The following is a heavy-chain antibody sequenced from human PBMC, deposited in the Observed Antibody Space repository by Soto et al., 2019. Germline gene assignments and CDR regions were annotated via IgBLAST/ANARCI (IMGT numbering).Heavy chain of an antibody. J-gene: IGHJ6*02. Sequence: GESLKISCKDSGYSFTSYWISGVRQMPGKGLEWMGRIDPSDSYTNYSPSFQGHVTISADKSISTAYLQWSSLKASDTAMYYCARHQCSSTSCTLYYYYGMDVWGQGTTVTVSS. CDR2: IDPSDSYT. CDR3: ARHQCSSTSCTLYYYYGMDV. CDR1: GYSFTSYW. V-gene: IGHV5-10-1*01. D-gene: IGHD2-2*01.